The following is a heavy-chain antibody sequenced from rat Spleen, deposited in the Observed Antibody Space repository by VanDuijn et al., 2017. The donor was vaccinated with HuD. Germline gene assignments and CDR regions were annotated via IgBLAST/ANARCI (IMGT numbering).Heavy chain of an antibody. J-gene: IGHJ3*01. CDR1: GFTFSDFY. CDR3: TTRYYYDGYYWFAY. D-gene: IGHD1-12*03. V-gene: IGHV5-20*01. CDR2: ITNSGGST. Sequence: EVQLVESDGGLVQPGRSLKLSCAASGFTFSDFYMAWVRQAPTKGLEWVASITNSGGSTYYRDSVKGRFTISRDNAKSTLYLQMDSLRSEDTATYYCTTRYYYDGYYWFAYWGQGTLVTVSS.